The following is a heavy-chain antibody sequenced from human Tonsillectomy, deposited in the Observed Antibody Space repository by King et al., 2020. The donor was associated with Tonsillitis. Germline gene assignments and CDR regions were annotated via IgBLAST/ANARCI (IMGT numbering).Heavy chain of an antibody. CDR1: GCTFDDYA. D-gene: IGHD2-15*01. CDR3: AKDIDGFDCSGGSCYSYFDY. V-gene: IGHV3-9*01. CDR2: FSWNSGSI. Sequence: VQLVESGGGLVQPGRSLRLSCAASGCTFDDYAMHWVRHAPGKGLEWVSGFSWNSGSIGYAASVKGRFTISRDNAKNSLYLQMNSMRAEDAALYYCAKDIDGFDCSGGSCYSYFDYWGQGTLVPVSS. J-gene: IGHJ4*02.